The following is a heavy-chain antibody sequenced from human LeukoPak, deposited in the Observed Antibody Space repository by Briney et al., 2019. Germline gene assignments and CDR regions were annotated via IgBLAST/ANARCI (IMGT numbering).Heavy chain of an antibody. Sequence: GGSLRLSCAASGFTVSSNYMSWVRQAPGKGLEWVSVIYSGGSTYYADSVKGRFTISRDNSKNTLYLQMSSLRAEDTAVYYCARASKFLVGATPIDYWGQGTLVTVSS. J-gene: IGHJ4*02. V-gene: IGHV3-66*01. CDR3: ARASKFLVGATPIDY. CDR1: GFTVSSNY. D-gene: IGHD1-26*01. CDR2: IYSGGST.